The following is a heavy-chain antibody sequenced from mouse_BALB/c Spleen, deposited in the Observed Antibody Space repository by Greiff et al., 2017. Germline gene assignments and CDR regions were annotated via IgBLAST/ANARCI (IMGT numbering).Heavy chain of an antibody. CDR2: INPDSSTI. V-gene: IGHV4-1*02. J-gene: IGHJ3*01. Sequence: EVKVVESGGGLVQPGGSLKLSCAASGFDFSRYWMSWVRQAPGKGLEWIGEINPDSSTINYTPSLKDKFIISRDNAKNTLYLQMSKVRSEDTALYYCARDHYGNSWFAYWGQGTLVTVSA. CDR1: GFDFSRYW. D-gene: IGHD2-1*01. CDR3: ARDHYGNSWFAY.